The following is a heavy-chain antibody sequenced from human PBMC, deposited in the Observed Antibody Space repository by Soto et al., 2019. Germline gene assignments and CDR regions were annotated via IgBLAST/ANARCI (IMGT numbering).Heavy chain of an antibody. Sequence: GGSLRLSCVASVFTFSNYGMGWVRHSPGKWLEWVTLISYDGSHKYNADSVKGRFTISRDNSKNMLYLQMNSLRAEDTAVYYCAKLSHPAPHNWHGNFEYWGRGTLVNVSS. CDR2: ISYDGSHK. V-gene: IGHV3-30*18. J-gene: IGHJ4*02. D-gene: IGHD1-1*01. CDR3: AKLSHPAPHNWHGNFEY. CDR1: VFTFSNYG.